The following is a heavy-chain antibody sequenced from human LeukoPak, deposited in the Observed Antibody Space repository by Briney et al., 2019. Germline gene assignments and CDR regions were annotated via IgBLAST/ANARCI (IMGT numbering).Heavy chain of an antibody. CDR3: ARGQVPAARGYNWFDP. V-gene: IGHV4-34*01. J-gene: IGHJ5*02. Sequence: SETLCLTCAVYGGSFNDYYWNWIRQPPGMGLEWIGEVNARGDTNYNPSLKSRVTISVDTCQNQFSLRLTSLIAPDTAVYYCARGQVPAARGYNWFDPWGQGPLVTVSS. CDR1: GGSFNDYY. D-gene: IGHD2-2*01. CDR2: VNARGDT.